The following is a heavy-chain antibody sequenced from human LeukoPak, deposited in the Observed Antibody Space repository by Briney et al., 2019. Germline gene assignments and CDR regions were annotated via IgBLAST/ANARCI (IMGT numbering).Heavy chain of an antibody. CDR2: IYYSGST. V-gene: IGHV4-30-4*01. D-gene: IGHD2-15*01. J-gene: IGHJ6*02. CDR1: GGSISSGDYY. CDR3: ARVKMAATSRYYYYYGMDV. Sequence: SQTLSLTCNVSGGSISSGDYYWSWIRQPPGKGLEWIGYIYYSGSTYYNPSLKSRVTISVDTSKNQFSLKLSSVTAADTAVYYCARVKMAATSRYYYYYGMDVWGQGTTVTVSS.